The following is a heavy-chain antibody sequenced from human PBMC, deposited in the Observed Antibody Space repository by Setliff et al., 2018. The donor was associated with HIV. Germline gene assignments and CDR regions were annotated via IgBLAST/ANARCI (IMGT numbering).Heavy chain of an antibody. CDR2: INPSGGRT. Sequence: AASVKVSCKASGYTFTNYYIHWVRQAPGQGLEWMGLINPSGGRTSYAQKFQGRLTMTRDTPRSTVYMELSSLRSEDTAVYYCARTLYSSFSSFDYWGQGTLVTVSS. CDR3: ARTLYSSFSSFDY. J-gene: IGHJ4*02. V-gene: IGHV1-46*01. D-gene: IGHD6-19*01. CDR1: GYTFTNYY.